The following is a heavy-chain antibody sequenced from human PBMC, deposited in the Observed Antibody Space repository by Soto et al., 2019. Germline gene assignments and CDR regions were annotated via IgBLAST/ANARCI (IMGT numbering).Heavy chain of an antibody. CDR1: GFTFSTYW. CDR2: INGDGTTT. V-gene: IGHV3-74*02. D-gene: IGHD3-10*01. J-gene: IGHJ4*02. CDR3: ASIPMVRGPSDY. Sequence: EVLLVESGGGLVQPGGSLRLSCAASGFTFSTYWMHWVRQAPGKGLVWVSRINGDGTTTQYADSVKGRFTISRDNAKNTLYLQMNTLRGDDTAMYYCASIPMVRGPSDYWGQGTLVTVSS.